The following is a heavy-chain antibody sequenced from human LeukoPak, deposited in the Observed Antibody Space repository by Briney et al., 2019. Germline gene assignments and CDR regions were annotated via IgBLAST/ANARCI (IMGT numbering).Heavy chain of an antibody. CDR1: GYTFTSYD. CDR2: MNPNSGNT. D-gene: IGHD3-3*01. V-gene: IGHV1-8*01. J-gene: IGHJ4*02. CDR3: ARGATLYDFWSGYQNFDY. Sequence: ASVKVSCKASGYTFTSYDINWVRQATGQGLEWMGWMNPNSGNTGYAQKFQGGVTMTRNTSISTAYMELSSLRSEDTAVYYCARGATLYDFWSGYQNFDYWGQGTLVTVSS.